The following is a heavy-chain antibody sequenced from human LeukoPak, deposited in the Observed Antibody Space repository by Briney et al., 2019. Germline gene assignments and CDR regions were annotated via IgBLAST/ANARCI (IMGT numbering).Heavy chain of an antibody. J-gene: IGHJ4*02. CDR2: IYYSGST. Sequence: SETLSLTCTVSGGSISSYYWSWIRQPPGKGLEWIGYIYYSGSTNYNPSLKSRVTISVDTSKNQFSLKLSSVTAADTAVYYCARAHLIVGATTFDYWGQGTLVTVSS. CDR3: ARAHLIVGATTFDY. D-gene: IGHD1-26*01. V-gene: IGHV4-59*01. CDR1: GGSISSYY.